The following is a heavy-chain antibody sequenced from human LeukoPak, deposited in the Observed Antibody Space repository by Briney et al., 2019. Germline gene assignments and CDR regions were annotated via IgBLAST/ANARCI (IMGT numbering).Heavy chain of an antibody. J-gene: IGHJ3*02. CDR3: AKVGYYDSSGYNAFDI. V-gene: IGHV3-30*18. CDR2: ISYDGSNK. CDR1: GFTFSSFG. D-gene: IGHD3-22*01. Sequence: GSLRPFCAASGFTFSSFGQHWVRQAPGKGLEWVAVISYDGSNKYYANSVKGRFTISRDNSKNTLYLQMNSLRAEDTAVYYCAKVGYYDSSGYNAFDIWGQGTMVTVSS.